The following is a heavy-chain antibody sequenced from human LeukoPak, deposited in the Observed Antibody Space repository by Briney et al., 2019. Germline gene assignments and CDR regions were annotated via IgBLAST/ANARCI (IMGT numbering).Heavy chain of an antibody. CDR2: INHSGFT. CDR1: GGSFSGYY. D-gene: IGHD2-2*01. CDR3: ARGVVVVPAAYNYYYYMDV. Sequence: PSETLSLTCAVYGGSFSGYYWSWIRQPPGKGLEWIGEINHSGFTNCNPSLKSRVTMSIDTSKNQFSLKLSSVTAADTAVHYCARGVVVVPAAYNYYYYMDVWGKGTTVTVSS. V-gene: IGHV4-34*01. J-gene: IGHJ6*03.